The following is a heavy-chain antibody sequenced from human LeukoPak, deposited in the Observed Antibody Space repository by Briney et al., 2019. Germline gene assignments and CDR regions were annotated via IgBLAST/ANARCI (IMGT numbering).Heavy chain of an antibody. D-gene: IGHD3-10*01. V-gene: IGHV3-74*03. Sequence: GGSLRLSCAASAFSFSSHWMHWVRQPPGKGLVWVSRISSDGSLTTYADSVMGRFTIARDNAKNTLYLQMNSLRAEDTAVYYCARLYGSGRSMDVWGQGTTVTVSS. CDR3: ARLYGSGRSMDV. CDR1: AFSFSSHW. J-gene: IGHJ6*02. CDR2: ISSDGSLT.